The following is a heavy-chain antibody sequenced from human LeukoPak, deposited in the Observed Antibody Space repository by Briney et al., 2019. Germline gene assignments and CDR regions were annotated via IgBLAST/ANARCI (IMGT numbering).Heavy chain of an antibody. V-gene: IGHV1-3*01. J-gene: IGHJ4*02. CDR3: AKDLGLERGYYDSSVYYPPFDN. CDR1: GYTLTNYA. D-gene: IGHD3-22*01. Sequence: GASVKVSCKASGYTLTNYAMHWVRQAPGQSLEWVGYINPGNGDTKSSWQFQGRVALARDTSTSTVYLDISSLTSEDTAVYYCAKDLGLERGYYDSSVYYPPFDNWGQGTLVTVSS. CDR2: INPGNGDT.